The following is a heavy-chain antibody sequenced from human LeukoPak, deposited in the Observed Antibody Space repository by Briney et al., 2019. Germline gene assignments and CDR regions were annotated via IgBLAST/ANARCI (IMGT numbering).Heavy chain of an antibody. Sequence: GGSLRLSCAASGFTFSSYSMTWVRQAPGKGLEWVSSISSSSSYIYYADSVKGRFTISRDNAKNSLYLQMNSLRAEDTAVYYCARDLLYGDWNYALFDYWGQGTLVTVSS. D-gene: IGHD1-7*01. CDR2: ISSSSSYI. V-gene: IGHV3-21*01. CDR3: ARDLLYGDWNYALFDY. J-gene: IGHJ4*02. CDR1: GFTFSSYS.